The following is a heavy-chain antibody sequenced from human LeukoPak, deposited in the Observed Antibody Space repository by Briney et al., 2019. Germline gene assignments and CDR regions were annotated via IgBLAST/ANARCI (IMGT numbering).Heavy chain of an antibody. CDR2: INRSGST. J-gene: IGHJ4*02. CDR1: GGSFSPYY. Sequence: SETLSLTCAVYGGSFSPYYWSWIRQPPGKGLEWIGEINRSGSTTYNPSLKSRVTISVDTSKNQFSLRLSSVTAADTAVYYCARGGFYCGGDCYVDYWGQGTLVTVSS. D-gene: IGHD2-21*02. CDR3: ARGGFYCGGDCYVDY. V-gene: IGHV4-34*01.